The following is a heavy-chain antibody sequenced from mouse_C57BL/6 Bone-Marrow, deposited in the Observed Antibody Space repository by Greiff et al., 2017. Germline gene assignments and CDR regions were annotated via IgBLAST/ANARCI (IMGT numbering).Heavy chain of an antibody. V-gene: IGHV1-64*01. J-gene: IGHJ2*01. CDR3: ARRGESSVRYYFDY. CDR1: GYTFTSYW. D-gene: IGHD3-2*02. Sequence: QVQLQQPGAELVKPGASVKLSCKASGYTFTSYWMHWVKQRPGQGLEWIGMIHPNSGSTNYNEKFKSKATLTVDKSSITAYMQLSSLTSEDSAVYYCARRGESSVRYYFDYWGQGTTLTVSS. CDR2: IHPNSGST.